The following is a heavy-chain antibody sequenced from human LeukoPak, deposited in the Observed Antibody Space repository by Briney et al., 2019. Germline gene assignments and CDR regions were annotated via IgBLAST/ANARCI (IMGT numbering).Heavy chain of an antibody. CDR1: GFTFTNYG. V-gene: IGHV3-23*01. Sequence: GGSLRLSCAASGFTFTNYGMSWVRQAPGKGLEWVSAISGNGGNTYYADSVKGRFTISRDNSKNTLYLQMNSLRAEDTAVYYCARDLAGTREGWGQGTLVTVSS. CDR2: ISGNGGNT. J-gene: IGHJ4*02. D-gene: IGHD1-7*01. CDR3: ARDLAGTREG.